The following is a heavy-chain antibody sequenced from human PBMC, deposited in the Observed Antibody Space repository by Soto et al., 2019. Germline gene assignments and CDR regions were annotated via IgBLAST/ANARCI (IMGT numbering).Heavy chain of an antibody. CDR2: ISDDGSNE. J-gene: IGHJ4*02. Sequence: QVQLVQSGGGAVQPGSSLRLSCAASGLSFSSYTLHWVRQAPGKGLEWVAVISDDGSNEYYADSVKGRFTFSRDNSKNTVHLQLNSLRVEDTAVYYCARDTPNYDFWTSPHYFDYWGQGTLVTVSS. CDR1: GLSFSSYT. CDR3: ARDTPNYDFWTSPHYFDY. V-gene: IGHV3-30-3*01. D-gene: IGHD3-3*01.